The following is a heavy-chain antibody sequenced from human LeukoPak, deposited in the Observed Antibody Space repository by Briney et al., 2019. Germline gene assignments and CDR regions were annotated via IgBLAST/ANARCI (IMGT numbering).Heavy chain of an antibody. D-gene: IGHD6-13*01. J-gene: IGHJ4*02. V-gene: IGHV1-2*02. CDR3: ATIAAAGTTDFDY. Sequence: ASVKVSCKASGYSFTGYYMHWVRQAPGQGLEWMGWINPNSGDTKYAQKFQGRVTMTRDTSISTAYMELTRLRSDDTAVYYCATIAAAGTTDFDYWGQGTLVTVSS. CDR2: INPNSGDT. CDR1: GYSFTGYY.